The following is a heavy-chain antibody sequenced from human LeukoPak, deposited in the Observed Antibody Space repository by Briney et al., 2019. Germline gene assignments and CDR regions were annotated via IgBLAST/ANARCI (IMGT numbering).Heavy chain of an antibody. J-gene: IGHJ5*02. Sequence: GGSLRLSCAASGFTFSNYWMHWVRQAPGKGLVWVSRINSDGINTSYADSVKGRFTISRDNAKNTLNLQMNSLRAEDTAVYYCARDLGQYYDTTDNWFDPWGQGTLVTVSP. D-gene: IGHD3-22*01. CDR2: INSDGINT. CDR1: GFTFSNYW. V-gene: IGHV3-74*01. CDR3: ARDLGQYYDTTDNWFDP.